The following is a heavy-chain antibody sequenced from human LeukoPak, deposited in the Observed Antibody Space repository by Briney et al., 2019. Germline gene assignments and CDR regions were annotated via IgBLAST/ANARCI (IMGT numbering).Heavy chain of an antibody. J-gene: IGHJ4*02. V-gene: IGHV3-7*01. CDR2: VKQDGSER. CDR1: GFTFSRYW. CDR3: ARTYYYDSGGYYE. Sequence: GGSLRLSCAASGFTFSRYWMNWVRQAPGKGLEWVANVKQDGSERYYVDSVKGRFTISRDNAKNSLYLQMNSLRAEDTAVYYCARTYYYDSGGYYEWGQGTLVTVSS. D-gene: IGHD3-22*01.